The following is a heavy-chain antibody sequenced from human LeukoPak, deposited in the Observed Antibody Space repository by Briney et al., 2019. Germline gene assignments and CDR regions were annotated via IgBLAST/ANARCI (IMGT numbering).Heavy chain of an antibody. D-gene: IGHD4-17*01. J-gene: IGHJ4*02. CDR3: ARAVTTLFDY. Sequence: PSETLSLTCTVSGGSISSGGYYWSWIRQYPGKGLEWIGYIYYSGSTYYNPSLKSRVTISVDTSKNQFSLKLSSVTAADTAVYYCARAVTTLFDYWGQGTLVTVSS. CDR2: IYYSGST. CDR1: GGSISSGGYY. V-gene: IGHV4-31*03.